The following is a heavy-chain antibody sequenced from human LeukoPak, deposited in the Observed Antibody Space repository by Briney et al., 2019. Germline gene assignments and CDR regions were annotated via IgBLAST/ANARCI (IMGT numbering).Heavy chain of an antibody. D-gene: IGHD2-8*01. J-gene: IGHJ6*03. Sequence: PGGSLRLSCAASGFTFSSYGMHWVRQAPGKGLEWVAVIWYDGSNKYYADSVKGRFTISRDDSKNTLYLQMNSLRAEDTAVYYCARDRTWDYYYMDVWGKGTTVTVSS. CDR1: GFTFSSYG. CDR2: IWYDGSNK. V-gene: IGHV3-33*01. CDR3: ARDRTWDYYYMDV.